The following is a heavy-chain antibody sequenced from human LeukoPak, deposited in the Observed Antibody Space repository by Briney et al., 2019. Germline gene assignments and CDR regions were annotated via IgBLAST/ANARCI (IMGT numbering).Heavy chain of an antibody. CDR1: GYTFTGYY. J-gene: IGHJ5*02. V-gene: IGHV1-2*02. D-gene: IGHD5-24*01. CDR2: INPNSGGT. Sequence: ASVKVSCKASGYTFTGYYIHWVRQAPEQGLEWMGWINPNSGGTTYAQNFQGRVTMTRDTSISTAYMELSRLTSDDTAVYYCAREDGHSPDPWGQGTLVTVSS. CDR3: AREDGHSPDP.